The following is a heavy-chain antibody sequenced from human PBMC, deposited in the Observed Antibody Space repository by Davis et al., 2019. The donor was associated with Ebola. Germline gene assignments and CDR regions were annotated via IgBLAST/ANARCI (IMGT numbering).Heavy chain of an antibody. V-gene: IGHV4-31*03. J-gene: IGHJ4*02. CDR1: GDSVSRGGYY. D-gene: IGHD5-12*01. Sequence: PSETLSLTCTVSGDSVSRGGYYWSWIRQYPGKGLEWIGFIYSRGTTYYNPSLKSRFTISLGSSKNQFSLEVTSVTAADTAVYFCARGGYVTYHFDFWGQGIPVTVSS. CDR3: ARGGYVTYHFDF. CDR2: IYSRGTT.